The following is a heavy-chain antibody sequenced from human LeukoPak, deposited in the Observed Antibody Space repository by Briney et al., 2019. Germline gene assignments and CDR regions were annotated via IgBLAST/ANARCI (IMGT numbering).Heavy chain of an antibody. V-gene: IGHV3-48*04. J-gene: IGHJ5*02. CDR3: AKPGIGYYYDSSGYNNWFDP. D-gene: IGHD3-22*01. CDR2: ISSSGSTI. Sequence: GGSLRLSCAASGFTLSHYWMHWVRQGPGKGLEWVSYISSSGSTIYYADSVKGRFTISRDNAKNSLYLQMNSLRAEDTAVYYCAKPGIGYYYDSSGYNNWFDPWGQGTLVTVSS. CDR1: GFTLSHYW.